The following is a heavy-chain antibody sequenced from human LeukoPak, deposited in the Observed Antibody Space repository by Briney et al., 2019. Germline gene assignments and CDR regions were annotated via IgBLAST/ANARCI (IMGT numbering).Heavy chain of an antibody. CDR1: GFTFIAYW. Sequence: GGSLRLSCAASGFTFIAYWMRWVRQAPGKGLEWVASIKEDGSEKYYVDSVKGRFTISRDNAKNSLYLQMNSLRAEDTAVYYCARLTLSANDWCYDYWGQGTLVTVSS. J-gene: IGHJ4*02. CDR2: IKEDGSEK. D-gene: IGHD5-12*01. CDR3: ARLTLSANDWCYDY. V-gene: IGHV3-7*01.